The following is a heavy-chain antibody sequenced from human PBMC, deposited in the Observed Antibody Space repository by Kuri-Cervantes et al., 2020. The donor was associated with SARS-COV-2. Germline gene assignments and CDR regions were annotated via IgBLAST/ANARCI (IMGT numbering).Heavy chain of an antibody. D-gene: IGHD3-10*01. CDR3: ARLEKRLLWFGDLSGVFDY. J-gene: IGHJ4*02. CDR1: GGSISYYY. CDR2: ISDSGST. V-gene: IGHV4-59*08. Sequence: SETLSLTCTVSGGSISYYYWSWIRQPPGKGLEWIGHISDSGSTNYNPSLKSRLTISLDTSRNQFSLKLSSVTAADTAVYYCARLEKRLLWFGDLSGVFDYWGQGALVTVSS.